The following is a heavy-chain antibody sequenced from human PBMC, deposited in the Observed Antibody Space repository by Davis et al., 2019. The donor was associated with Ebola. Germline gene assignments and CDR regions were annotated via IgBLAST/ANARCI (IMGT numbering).Heavy chain of an antibody. CDR3: ARAQFPTTSDH. D-gene: IGHD1-1*01. CDR2: INPPNGNT. V-gene: IGHV1-18*04. Sequence: ASVKVSCKASGYTFTSYGITWVRQAPGQGLEWMGWINPPNGNTNYAQNVQGRVTMTPDTSTSTAYLEVGSLRSDDTAVFYCARAQFPTTSDHWGQGTLVTVSS. CDR1: GYTFTSYG. J-gene: IGHJ4*02.